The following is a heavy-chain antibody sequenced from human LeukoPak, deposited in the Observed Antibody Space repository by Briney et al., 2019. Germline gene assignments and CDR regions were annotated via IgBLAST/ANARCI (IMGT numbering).Heavy chain of an antibody. V-gene: IGHV1-46*01. D-gene: IGHD5-18*01. CDR2: INPSGGST. J-gene: IGHJ4*02. CDR1: GYTFTSYY. CDR3: ARRDTAMVLDY. Sequence: GASVKVSCKASGYTFTSYYMHWVRQAPGQGLEWMGIINPSGGSTSYAQEFQGRVTMTRDTSTSTVYMELSSLRSEDTAVYYCARRDTAMVLDYWGQGTLVTVSS.